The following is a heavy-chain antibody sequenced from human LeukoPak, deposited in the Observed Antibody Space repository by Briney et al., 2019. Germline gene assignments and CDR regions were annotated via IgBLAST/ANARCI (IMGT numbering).Heavy chain of an antibody. Sequence: QPGRSLRLSCAASGFTFSSYGMHWVRQAPGKGLEWVAVISYDGSNKYYADSVKGRFTISRDNSKNTLYLQMNSLRAEDTAVYYCAKAGLEPPPGYYYYGMDVWGQGTTVTVSS. J-gene: IGHJ6*02. V-gene: IGHV3-30*18. CDR1: GFTFSSYG. CDR2: ISYDGSNK. CDR3: AKAGLEPPPGYYYYGMDV. D-gene: IGHD1-1*01.